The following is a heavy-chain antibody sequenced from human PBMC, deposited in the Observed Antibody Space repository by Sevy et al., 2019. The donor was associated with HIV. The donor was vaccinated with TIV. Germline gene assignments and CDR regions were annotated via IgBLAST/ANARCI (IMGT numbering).Heavy chain of an antibody. CDR1: GGSISSYY. CDR3: ARDMLGYCSSTSCYAEGYFDY. D-gene: IGHD2-2*01. Sequence: SETLSLTCTVSGGSISSYYWSWIRQPPGKGLEWIGYIYYSGSTNYNPSLKSRVTISVETSKNQYSLKLSSVTAADTAVDYCARDMLGYCSSTSCYAEGYFDYWGQGTLVTVSS. J-gene: IGHJ4*02. V-gene: IGHV4-59*01. CDR2: IYYSGST.